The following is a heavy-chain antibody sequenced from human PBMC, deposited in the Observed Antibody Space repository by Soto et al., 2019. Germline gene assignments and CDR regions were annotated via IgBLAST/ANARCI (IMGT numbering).Heavy chain of an antibody. D-gene: IGHD3-16*01. CDR1: GYTFTSYG. CDR3: ARGLNVYYFDY. J-gene: IGHJ4*02. V-gene: IGHV1-3*01. CDR2: INAGNGNT. Sequence: QVQLVQSGAEVKKPGASVKVSCKASGYTFTSYGMHWVRQAPGQRLEWMGWINAGNGNTQYSQKFQGRVTITRDTSASTAYMELSSLRSEDTAVYYCARGLNVYYFDYWGQGTLVTVSS.